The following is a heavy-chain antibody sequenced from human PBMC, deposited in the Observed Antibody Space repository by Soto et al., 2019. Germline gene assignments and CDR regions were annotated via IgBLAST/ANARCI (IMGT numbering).Heavy chain of an antibody. Sequence: GGSLRLSCAASGFTFSSYGIHWVRQAPGKGLEWVALISYDGSNKYYADSVKGRFTVSRDNSKNTLYLQMNSLRAEDTAMYYCAKDAPYYYDSSGYYGPFDYWGQGTLVTVSS. CDR1: GFTFSSYG. CDR3: AKDAPYYYDSSGYYGPFDY. J-gene: IGHJ4*02. V-gene: IGHV3-30*18. D-gene: IGHD3-22*01. CDR2: ISYDGSNK.